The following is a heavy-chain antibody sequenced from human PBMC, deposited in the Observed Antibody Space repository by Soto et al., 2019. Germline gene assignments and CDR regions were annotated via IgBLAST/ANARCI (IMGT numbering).Heavy chain of an antibody. Sequence: GSLKISCKGSGYSFTSYWIGWVRQMPGKGLEWMGIIYPGDSDTRYSPSFQGQVTISADKSISTAYLQWSSLKASDTAMYYCARHYCSGGSCHYGMDVWGQGTTVTVSS. V-gene: IGHV5-51*01. CDR3: ARHYCSGGSCHYGMDV. CDR1: GYSFTSYW. CDR2: IYPGDSDT. J-gene: IGHJ6*02. D-gene: IGHD2-15*01.